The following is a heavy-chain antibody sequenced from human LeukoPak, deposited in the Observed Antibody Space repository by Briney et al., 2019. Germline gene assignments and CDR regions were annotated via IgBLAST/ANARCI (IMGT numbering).Heavy chain of an antibody. Sequence: PSETLSLTCTVSGGSISSSSYYWGWVRQPPGKGLEWIGSIYYSGGTYYNPSLKSRVIISVDTSRNQFSLILSSVTATDTAVYYCASTPYSSGWYAYFQHWGQGSLVTVSS. J-gene: IGHJ1*01. CDR2: IYYSGGT. V-gene: IGHV4-39*01. CDR3: ASTPYSSGWYAYFQH. D-gene: IGHD6-19*01. CDR1: GGSISSSSYY.